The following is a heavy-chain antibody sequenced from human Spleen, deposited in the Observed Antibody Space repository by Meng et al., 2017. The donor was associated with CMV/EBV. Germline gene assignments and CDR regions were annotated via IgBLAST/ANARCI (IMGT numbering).Heavy chain of an antibody. V-gene: IGHV3-21*01. CDR3: ARGESGLSGDY. CDR2: ISSSSSYI. J-gene: IGHJ4*02. Sequence: LSCPASGFPFSLSSLPWVPQAPGKGLEWVSSISSSSSYIYYADSVKGRFTISRDNAKTSLYLQMNSLRAEDTAVYYCARGESGLSGDYWGQGTLVTVSS. D-gene: IGHD3-10*01. CDR1: GFPFSLSS.